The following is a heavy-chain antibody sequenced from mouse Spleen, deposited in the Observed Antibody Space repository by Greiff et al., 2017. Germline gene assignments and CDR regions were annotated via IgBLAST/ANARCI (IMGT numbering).Heavy chain of an antibody. CDR3: ARGSLIRGFAY. CDR2: IYPGDGDT. D-gene: IGHD1-1*01. V-gene: IGHV1-82*01. J-gene: IGHJ3*01. CDR1: GYAFSSSW. Sequence: VQLQESGPELVKPGASVKISCKASGYAFSSSWMNWVKQRPGKGLEWIGRIYPGDGDTNYNGKFKGKATLTADKSSSTAYMQLSSLTSEDSAVYFCARGSLIRGFAYWGQGTLVTVSA.